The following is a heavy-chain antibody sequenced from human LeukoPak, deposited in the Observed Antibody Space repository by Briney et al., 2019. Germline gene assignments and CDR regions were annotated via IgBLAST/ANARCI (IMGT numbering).Heavy chain of an antibody. D-gene: IGHD2-15*01. Sequence: ASVKVSCKASGGTFSSYAISWVRQAPGQGLEWMGGIIPIFGTADYAQKFQGRVTITADKSTSTAYMELSSLRSEDTAVYYCAREIVDAFDIWGQGTMVTVSS. CDR1: GGTFSSYA. V-gene: IGHV1-69*06. CDR3: AREIVDAFDI. CDR2: IIPIFGTA. J-gene: IGHJ3*02.